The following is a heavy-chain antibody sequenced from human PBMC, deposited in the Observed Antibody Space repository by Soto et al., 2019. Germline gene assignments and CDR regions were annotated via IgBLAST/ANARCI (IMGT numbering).Heavy chain of an antibody. V-gene: IGHV3-30*18. CDR2: ISYDGSNK. Sequence: SWGSLRLSCAASGFTFSSYGMHWVRQAPGKGLEWVAVISYDGSNKYYADSVKGRFTISRDNSKNTLYLQMNSLRAEDTAVYYCAKDPSGYDSRDYWGQGTLVTVSS. J-gene: IGHJ4*02. CDR1: GFTFSSYG. D-gene: IGHD5-12*01. CDR3: AKDPSGYDSRDY.